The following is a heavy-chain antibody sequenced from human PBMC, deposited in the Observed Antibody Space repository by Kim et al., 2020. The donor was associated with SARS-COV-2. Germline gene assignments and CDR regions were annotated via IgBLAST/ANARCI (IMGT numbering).Heavy chain of an antibody. CDR3: VKADGSGSYYYTNFDY. V-gene: IGHV3-64D*09. CDR2: ISSNGGST. J-gene: IGHJ4*02. D-gene: IGHD3-10*01. Sequence: GGSLRLSCSASGFTFSSYAMHWVRQAPGKGLEYVSAISSNGGSTYYADSVKGRFTISRDNSKNTLYLQMSSLRAEDTAVYYCVKADGSGSYYYTNFDYWGQGTLVTVSS. CDR1: GFTFSSYA.